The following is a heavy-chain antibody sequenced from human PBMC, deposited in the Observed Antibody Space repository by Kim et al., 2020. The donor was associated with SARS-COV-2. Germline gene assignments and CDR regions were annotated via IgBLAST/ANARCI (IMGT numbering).Heavy chain of an antibody. CDR2: ISYDGSNK. Sequence: GGSLRLSCAASGFTFSTYAMNWVRQAPGKGLEWVAVISYDGSNKYYADSVKGRFTISRDNSKNTLYLQMNSLRAEDTAVYYCAREQRIQLWPGYYYGMDVWGKGTTVTVSS. CDR1: GFTFSTYA. CDR3: AREQRIQLWPGYYYGMDV. J-gene: IGHJ6*04. D-gene: IGHD5-18*01. V-gene: IGHV3-30*04.